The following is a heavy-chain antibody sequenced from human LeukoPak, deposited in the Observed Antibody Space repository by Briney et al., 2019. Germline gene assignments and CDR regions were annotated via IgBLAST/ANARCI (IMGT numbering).Heavy chain of an antibody. CDR3: ARPGVVVPAAD. V-gene: IGHV4-34*01. D-gene: IGHD2-2*01. CDR2: INHSGST. CDR1: GGSFSGYY. J-gene: IGHJ4*02. Sequence: PSETLSLTCAVYGGSFSGYYWSWIRQPPGKGLEWIGEINHSGSTNYNPSLKSRVTISVDTSKNQFSLKLSSVTAADTAVYYCARPGVVVPAADWGQGTLVTVSS.